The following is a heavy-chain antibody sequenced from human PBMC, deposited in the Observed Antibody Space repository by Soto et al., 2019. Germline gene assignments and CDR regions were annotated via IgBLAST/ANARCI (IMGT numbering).Heavy chain of an antibody. J-gene: IGHJ4*02. CDR2: IHSDGGT. CDR1: GFTFSIRY. Sequence: EVQLVGTGGGLIQPGGSLRLSCAASGFTFSIRYMSWVRQAPGKGLEWVSIIHSDGGTYHADSVKGRFTISRDYSKNMLYLQMNNLRAEDTAMYYCARVGGGSGSPPAIDYWGQGTLVSVSS. CDR3: ARVGGGSGSPPAIDY. V-gene: IGHV3-53*02. D-gene: IGHD3-10*01.